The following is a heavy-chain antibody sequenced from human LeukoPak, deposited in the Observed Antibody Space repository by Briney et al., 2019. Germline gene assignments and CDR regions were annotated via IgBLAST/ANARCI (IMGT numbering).Heavy chain of an antibody. CDR2: TYYRSKWYN. CDR1: GDSVSSNSAA. Sequence: PSQTLSLTCAISGDSVSSNSAAWNWIRQSPSRGLEWLGRTYYRSKWYNDYAVSVKSRITINPDTSKNQFSLQLNSVTPEDTAVYYCARGPVCSGGSCYPSIHHYYYYYMDVWGKGTTVTVSS. V-gene: IGHV6-1*01. D-gene: IGHD2-15*01. J-gene: IGHJ6*03. CDR3: ARGPVCSGGSCYPSIHHYYYYYMDV.